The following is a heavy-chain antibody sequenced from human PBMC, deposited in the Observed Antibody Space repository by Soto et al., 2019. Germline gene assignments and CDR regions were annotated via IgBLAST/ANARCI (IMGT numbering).Heavy chain of an antibody. CDR2: INHSGST. CDR1: GGSFSGYY. J-gene: IGHJ4*02. V-gene: IGHV4-34*01. CDR3: ARANGSCPDY. Sequence: SETLSLTCAVYGGSFSGYYWSWIRQPPGKGLEWIGEINHSGSTNYNPSLKSRVTISVDTSKNQFSLKLSSVTAADTAVYYCARANGSCPDYWGQGTLVTVSS. D-gene: IGHD2-2*01.